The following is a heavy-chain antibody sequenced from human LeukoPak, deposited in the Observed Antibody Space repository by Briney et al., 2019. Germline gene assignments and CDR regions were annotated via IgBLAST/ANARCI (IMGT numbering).Heavy chain of an antibody. V-gene: IGHV1-8*01. CDR2: MNPNSGNT. J-gene: IGHJ5*02. CDR3: ARGFNDYLLAAFDP. D-gene: IGHD2/OR15-2a*01. CDR1: GYTFASYD. Sequence: GASVKVSCKASGYTFASYDINWVRQATGQGLEWMGWMNPNSGNTGYAQKFQGRVTMTRNTSISTAYMELSSLRSEDTAVYYCARGFNDYLLAAFDPWGQGTLVTVSS.